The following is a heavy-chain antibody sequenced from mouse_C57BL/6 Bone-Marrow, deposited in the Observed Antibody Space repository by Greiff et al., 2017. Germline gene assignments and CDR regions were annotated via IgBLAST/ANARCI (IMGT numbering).Heavy chain of an antibody. V-gene: IGHV7-3*01. CDR2: IRNKANGYTT. CDR1: GFTFTDYY. Sequence: EVKLVESGGGLVQPGGSLSLSCAASGFTFTDYYMSWVRQPPGKALEWLGFIRNKANGYTTEYIASVKGRFTISRENSKSILYLQMTALRAEDSATSYCARYRPYWVLYALEYWGQGTTVTASS. CDR3: ARYRPYWVLYALEY. J-gene: IGHJ4*01. D-gene: IGHD2-10*01.